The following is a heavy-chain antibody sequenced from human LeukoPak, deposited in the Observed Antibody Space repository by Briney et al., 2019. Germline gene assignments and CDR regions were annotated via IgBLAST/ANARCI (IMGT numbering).Heavy chain of an antibody. D-gene: IGHD7-27*01. CDR3: ARDHSLGGRDFDY. J-gene: IGHJ4*02. V-gene: IGHV1-2*02. CDR1: GYTFTSYD. Sequence: ASVKVSCKASGYTFTSYDINWVRQATGQGLEWMGWMNPNSGGTNYAQKFQGRVTMTRDTSISTAYMELSRLRSDDMAVYYCARDHSLGGRDFDYWGQGTLVTVSS. CDR2: MNPNSGGT.